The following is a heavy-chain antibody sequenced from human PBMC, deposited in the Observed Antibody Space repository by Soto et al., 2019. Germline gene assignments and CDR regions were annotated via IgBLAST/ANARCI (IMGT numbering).Heavy chain of an antibody. D-gene: IGHD2-2*01. CDR1: GFTFSSYG. Sequence: PGGSLRLPCAASGFTFSSYGMHWVRQAPGKGLEWVAVIWYDGSNKYYADSVKGRFTISRDNSKNTLYLQMNSLRAEDTAVYYCASTYCSSTSCYRAFDIWGQGTMVTVSS. J-gene: IGHJ3*02. CDR3: ASTYCSSTSCYRAFDI. V-gene: IGHV3-33*01. CDR2: IWYDGSNK.